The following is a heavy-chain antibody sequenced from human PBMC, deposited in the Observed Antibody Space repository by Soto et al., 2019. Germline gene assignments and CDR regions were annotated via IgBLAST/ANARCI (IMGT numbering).Heavy chain of an antibody. CDR3: AKGVVPAAIRFHYFDY. J-gene: IGHJ4*02. D-gene: IGHD2-2*01. CDR2: ISGSGGST. V-gene: IGHV3-23*01. CDR1: GFTFSSYA. Sequence: GGSLRLSCAASGFTFSSYAMSWVRQAPGKGLEWVSAISGSGGSTYYADSVKGRFTISRDNSKNTLYLQMNSLRAEDTAVYYCAKGVVPAAIRFHYFDYWGQGTLVTVSS.